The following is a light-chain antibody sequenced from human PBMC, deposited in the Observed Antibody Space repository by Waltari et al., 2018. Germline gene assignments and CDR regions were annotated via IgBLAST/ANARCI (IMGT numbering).Light chain of an antibody. CDR2: QAS. Sequence: ASQSVAKCLAWYQQKPGQAPRLLIYQASIRATGIPDRFSGSGYGTDFSLTISRLEPEDFAVYFCQKYVNLPATFGQGTTVEV. CDR1: QSVAKCL. CDR3: QKYVNLPAT. V-gene: IGKV3-20*01. J-gene: IGKJ1*01.